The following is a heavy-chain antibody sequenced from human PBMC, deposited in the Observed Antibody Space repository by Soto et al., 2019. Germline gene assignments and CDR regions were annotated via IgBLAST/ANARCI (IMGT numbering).Heavy chain of an antibody. V-gene: IGHV3-15*01. J-gene: IGHJ6*02. CDR1: GFTFSNAW. D-gene: IGHD3-10*01. CDR2: IKSKTDGGTT. Sequence: EVQLVESGGGLVKPGGSLRLSCAASGFTFSNAWMSWVRQAPGKGLEWVGRIKSKTDGGTTDYAAPVKGRFTISRDDSKNTRYLQMKSLKNEATAVYYCTTGEDSMVRGVTHYYYYYGMDVWGQGTTVTVSS. CDR3: TTGEDSMVRGVTHYYYYYGMDV.